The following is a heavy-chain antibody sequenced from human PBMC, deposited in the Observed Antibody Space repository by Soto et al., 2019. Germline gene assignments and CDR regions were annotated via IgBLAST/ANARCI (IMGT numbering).Heavy chain of an antibody. CDR2: ISGSGGSI. CDR3: AKEDWINWNYFDY. D-gene: IGHD1-20*01. CDR1: GFTFSTYA. Sequence: PGGSLRLSCAASGFTFSTYAMSWVRQAPGKGLEWVSSISGSGGSIYYADSVKGRFTISRDNSKNTLYLQMNSLRVEDTALYYCAKEDWINWNYFDYWGQGTLVTVSS. V-gene: IGHV3-23*01. J-gene: IGHJ4*02.